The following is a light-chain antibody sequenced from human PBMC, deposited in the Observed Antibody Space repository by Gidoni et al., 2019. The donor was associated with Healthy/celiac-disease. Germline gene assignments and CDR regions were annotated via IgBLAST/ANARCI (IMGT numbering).Light chain of an antibody. CDR2: AAS. J-gene: IGKJ2*01. CDR3: QQSYSTPYT. V-gene: IGKV1-39*01. Sequence: DIQMTQSPSSLSASVGDRVTITCRASQRSSSYLTWYQQKPGKAPKLLIDAASSLQSGVPSWFSGSGSRTDFTLTSSRLQPEDFASYYWQQSYSTPYTFGQGTKLEIK. CDR1: QRSSSY.